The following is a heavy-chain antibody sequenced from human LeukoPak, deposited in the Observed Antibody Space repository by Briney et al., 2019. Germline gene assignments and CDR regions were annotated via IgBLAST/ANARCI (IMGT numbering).Heavy chain of an antibody. D-gene: IGHD4-17*01. CDR1: GFTFSSYA. Sequence: GGSLRLSCAASGFTFSSYAMHWVRQAPGKGLEWVSSISSSSSYIYYADSVKGRFTISRDNAKNSLYLQMNSLRAEDTAVYYCARGRGVTVTTDFDYWGQGTLVTVSS. CDR3: ARGRGVTVTTDFDY. V-gene: IGHV3-21*01. J-gene: IGHJ4*02. CDR2: ISSSSSYI.